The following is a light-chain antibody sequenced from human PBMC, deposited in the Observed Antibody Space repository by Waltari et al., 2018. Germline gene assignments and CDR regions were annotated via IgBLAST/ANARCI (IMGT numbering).Light chain of an antibody. Sequence: QSVLTQPPSVSGAPGQRVTISCTGGSSNIGADYDVHWYQQLPGTAPKLLIFDTTNRPSGVPKRFSCSKSGTSAFLAITGLQPEDEADYYCQSYDSSLSGWRVFGTGTKVTVL. CDR1: SSNIGADYD. CDR3: QSYDSSLSGWRV. J-gene: IGLJ1*01. V-gene: IGLV1-40*01. CDR2: DTT.